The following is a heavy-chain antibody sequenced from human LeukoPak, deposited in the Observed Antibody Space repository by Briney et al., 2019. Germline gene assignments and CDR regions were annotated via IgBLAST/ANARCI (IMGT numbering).Heavy chain of an antibody. V-gene: IGHV1-2*06. J-gene: IGHJ4*02. D-gene: IGHD2-15*01. CDR1: GYTFTSYY. Sequence: ASVRVSCKASGYTFTSYYMHWVRQAPGQGLEWMGRINPNSGGTNYAQKFQGRVTMTRDTSVSTAYMELSRLRSDDTAVYYCARGPAATIDYWGQGTLVTVSS. CDR3: ARGPAATIDY. CDR2: INPNSGGT.